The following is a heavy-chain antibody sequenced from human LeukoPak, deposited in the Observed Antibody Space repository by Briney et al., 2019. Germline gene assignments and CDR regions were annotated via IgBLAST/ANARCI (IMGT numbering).Heavy chain of an antibody. D-gene: IGHD4-17*01. J-gene: IGHJ6*02. CDR3: ARDVAYGDYGNYYYYGMDV. CDR2: IYYSGST. CDR1: GGSISSSSYY. V-gene: IGHV4-61*01. Sequence: SETLSLTCTVSGGSISSSSYYWGWIRQPPGKGLEWIGYIYYSGSTNYNPSLKSRVTISVDTSKKQFSLKLRSVTAADTAVYYCARDVAYGDYGNYYYYGMDVWGQGITVTVSS.